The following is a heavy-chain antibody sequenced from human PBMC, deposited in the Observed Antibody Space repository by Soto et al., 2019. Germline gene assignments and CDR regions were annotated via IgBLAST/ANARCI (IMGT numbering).Heavy chain of an antibody. J-gene: IGHJ6*02. CDR3: SGCNGGACHNNYGMDV. V-gene: IGHV3-21*06. CDR2: ISPSSGHI. CDR1: GFTFSSCT. Sequence: EVHLVESGGGLVKPGGPLRLSCAVSGFTFSSCTMNWVRQAPGKGLECVSTISPSSGHIYYADSVKGRFTISRDNAKNSLFLQMNSLGGEDTAVYYCSGCNGGACHNNYGMDVWGQGTTVTVSS. D-gene: IGHD2-8*02.